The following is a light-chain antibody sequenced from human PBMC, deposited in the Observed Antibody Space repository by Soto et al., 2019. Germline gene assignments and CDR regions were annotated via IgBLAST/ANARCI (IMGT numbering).Light chain of an antibody. CDR3: QQYGNSPIT. CDR1: RSVSNY. V-gene: IGKV3-20*01. CDR2: GTS. J-gene: IGKJ5*01. Sequence: ESVLPQSPATLSLSTGESATLSCGASRSVSNYLAWYQQKPGQAPRLLIYGTSSRATGIPDRFSGSGSGTDFTLTISRLEPEDFAVYYCQQYGNSPITFGQGTRL.